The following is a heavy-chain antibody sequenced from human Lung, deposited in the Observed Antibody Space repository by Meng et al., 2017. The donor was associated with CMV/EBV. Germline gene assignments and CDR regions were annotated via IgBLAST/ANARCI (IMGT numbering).Heavy chain of an antibody. CDR1: GYTFTSYG. V-gene: IGHV1-18*01. Sequence: ASMKVSCKASGYTFTSYGISWGRQDPGQGLEWMGWISTYNDNTNYAQKPQDRVTMTTDTSTSTAYMELRSLRSDDTAVYYCARVSGHLITRILCYFDSWGQGTLVXVSS. CDR2: ISTYNDNT. J-gene: IGHJ4*02. CDR3: ARVSGHLITRILCYFDS. D-gene: IGHD3-22*01.